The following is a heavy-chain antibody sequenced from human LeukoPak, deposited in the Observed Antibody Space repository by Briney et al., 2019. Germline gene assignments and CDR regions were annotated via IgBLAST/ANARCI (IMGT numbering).Heavy chain of an antibody. V-gene: IGHV3-30*18. J-gene: IGHJ4*02. Sequence: GRSLRLSCAASGFTFSSYGMHWVRQAPGKGLEWVAVISYDGSNKYYADSVKGRFTISRDNSKNTLYLQMNSLRAEDTAVYYCAKDREVEMAAEDWGQGTLVTVSS. CDR2: ISYDGSNK. CDR3: AKDREVEMAAED. D-gene: IGHD5-24*01. CDR1: GFTFSSYG.